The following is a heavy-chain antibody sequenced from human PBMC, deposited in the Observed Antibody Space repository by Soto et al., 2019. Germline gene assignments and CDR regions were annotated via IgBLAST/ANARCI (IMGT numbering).Heavy chain of an antibody. CDR3: ARGPGQLERCWFDP. D-gene: IGHD1-1*01. Sequence: GASVKVSCKASGGTFSSYAISWVRQAPGQGLEWMGGIIPIFGTANYAQKFQGRVTITADESTSTAYMELSSLRSEDTAVYYCARGPGQLERCWFDPWGQGTLVTVSS. CDR2: IIPIFGTA. V-gene: IGHV1-69*13. J-gene: IGHJ5*01. CDR1: GGTFSSYA.